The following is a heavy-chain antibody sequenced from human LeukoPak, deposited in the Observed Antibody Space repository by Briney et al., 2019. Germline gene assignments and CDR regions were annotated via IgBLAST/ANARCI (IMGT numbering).Heavy chain of an antibody. CDR2: IQQDGSEK. Sequence: PGGPLGLSFAASSFPFISHWMSWVRQAPGKGLDWVAKIQQDGSEKYYVDCVKGRFTISRDNAKNALYLQMNSLRAEDTAVYYCARTNYDILPGYYVDYWGRGTRVTVSS. CDR3: ARTNYDILPGYYVDY. D-gene: IGHD3-9*01. CDR1: SFPFISHW. V-gene: IGHV3-7*04. J-gene: IGHJ4*02.